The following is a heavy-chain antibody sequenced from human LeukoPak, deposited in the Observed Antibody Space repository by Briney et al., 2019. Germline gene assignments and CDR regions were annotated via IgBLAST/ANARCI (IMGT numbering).Heavy chain of an antibody. D-gene: IGHD1-26*01. CDR3: ARLTELVGATRWFDP. Sequence: SETLCLTCTVSGGPISSYYWSWIRQPAGKGLERIGRIYTSGSTNYNPSLKSRVTMSVDTSKNQFSLKLSSVTAADTAVYYCARLTELVGATRWFDPWGQGTLVTVSS. V-gene: IGHV4-4*07. CDR2: IYTSGST. J-gene: IGHJ5*02. CDR1: GGPISSYY.